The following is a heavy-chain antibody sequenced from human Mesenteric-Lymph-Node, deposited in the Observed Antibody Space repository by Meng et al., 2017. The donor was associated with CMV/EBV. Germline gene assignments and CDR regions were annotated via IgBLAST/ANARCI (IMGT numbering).Heavy chain of an antibody. Sequence: GYTFTGYYMHWVRQAPGQGLEWMGWINPNSGGTDYAQMFQGRVTMTRDTSISTAYMELSRLRSDDTALYYCARVSGYCSGGTCPFDYWGQGTLVTVSS. CDR2: INPNSGGT. CDR3: ARVSGYCSGGTCPFDY. J-gene: IGHJ4*02. D-gene: IGHD2-15*01. V-gene: IGHV1-2*02. CDR1: GYTFTGYY.